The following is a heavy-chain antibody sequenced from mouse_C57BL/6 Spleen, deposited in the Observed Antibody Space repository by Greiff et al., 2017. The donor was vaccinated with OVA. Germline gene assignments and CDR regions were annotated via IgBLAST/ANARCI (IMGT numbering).Heavy chain of an antibody. D-gene: IGHD1-1*01. Sequence: QVQLQQPGAELVKPGASVKLSCKASGYTFTSYWMHWVKQRPGRGLEWIGRIDPNGGGTTSNEKFKAKATLPVAKPSDTAYMQHNSLTTEESAVYYCAKSGTTVVATDAMDYWGQGTSVTVSS. CDR1: GYTFTSYW. CDR2: IDPNGGGT. V-gene: IGHV1-72*01. CDR3: AKSGTTVVATDAMDY. J-gene: IGHJ4*01.